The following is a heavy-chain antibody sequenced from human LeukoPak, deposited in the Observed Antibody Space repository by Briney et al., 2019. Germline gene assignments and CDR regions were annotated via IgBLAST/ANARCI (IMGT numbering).Heavy chain of an antibody. CDR1: GFSVSSTY. J-gene: IGHJ4*02. CDR2: IYSGGIA. D-gene: IGHD3-3*01. CDR3: AREVREFWSGYWE. V-gene: IGHV3-53*01. Sequence: GGSLRLSCAASGFSVSSTYMTWVRQAPGKGLEWLSIIYSGGIAYYADSAKGRFTISGDTSKNTIYLQMTNLRAEDTAVYFCAREVREFWSGYWEWGQGTLVTVS.